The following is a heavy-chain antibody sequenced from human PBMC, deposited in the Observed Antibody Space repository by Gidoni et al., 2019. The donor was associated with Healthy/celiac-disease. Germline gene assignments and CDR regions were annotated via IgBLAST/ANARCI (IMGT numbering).Heavy chain of an antibody. V-gene: IGHV4-39*07. D-gene: IGHD5-18*01. CDR2: IYYSGST. CDR3: ARARDTAMANNWFDP. J-gene: IGHJ5*02. CDR1: GGSISSSSYD. Sequence: QLQLQESGPGLVKPSETLSLTCTVSGGSISSSSYDWGWVRQPPGKGLEWIGSIYYSGSTYYNPSLKSRVTISVDTSKNQFSLKLSSVTAADTAVYYCARARDTAMANNWFDPWGQGTLVTVSS.